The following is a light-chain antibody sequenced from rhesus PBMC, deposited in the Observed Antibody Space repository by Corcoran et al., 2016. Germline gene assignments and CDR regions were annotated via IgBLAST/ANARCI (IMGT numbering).Light chain of an antibody. CDR2: EAS. CDR1: QGITND. V-gene: IGKV1-25*01. J-gene: IGKJ1*01. CDR3: QHYYSTPWT. Sequence: DIQMTQSPSSLSASVGDRVTITCRASQGITNDLAWYKQKPGENTKLLIYEASSLQSGIPSRFSGSGSWTDFTFTISSLQSEDFATYYCQHYYSTPWTFGQGTKVEIK.